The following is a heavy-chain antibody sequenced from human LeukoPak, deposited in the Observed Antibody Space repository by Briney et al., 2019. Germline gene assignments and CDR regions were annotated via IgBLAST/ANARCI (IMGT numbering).Heavy chain of an antibody. Sequence: ASVKVSCKASGYSFISYAMHWVRQAPGQRLEWMGWINAGNGNTKYSQEFRGRVTITRDTSASTVYMELSSLRSEDMAVYYCARTRQYSGTWGFDFWGQGTLVTVSS. CDR1: GYSFISYA. D-gene: IGHD6-13*01. CDR3: ARTRQYSGTWGFDF. CDR2: INAGNGNT. J-gene: IGHJ4*02. V-gene: IGHV1-3*03.